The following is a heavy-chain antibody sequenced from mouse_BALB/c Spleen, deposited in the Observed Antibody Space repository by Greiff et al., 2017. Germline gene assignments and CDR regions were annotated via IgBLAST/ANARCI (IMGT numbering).Heavy chain of an antibody. CDR3: ARYPAYYRYDGDFDY. Sequence: EVKLVESGPGLVKPSQSLSLTCTVTGYSITSDYAWNWIRQFPGNKLEWMGYISYSGSTSYNPSLKSRISITRDTSKNQFFLQLNSVTTEDTATYYCARYPAYYRYDGDFDYWGQGTTLTVSS. V-gene: IGHV3-2*02. CDR1: GYSITSDYA. CDR2: ISYSGST. D-gene: IGHD2-14*01. J-gene: IGHJ2*01.